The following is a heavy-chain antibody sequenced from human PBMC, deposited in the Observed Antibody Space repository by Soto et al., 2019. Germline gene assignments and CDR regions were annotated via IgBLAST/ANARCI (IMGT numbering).Heavy chain of an antibody. CDR3: AKGRGGWYSSGWYTVDY. J-gene: IGHJ4*01. CDR2: ISYDGSNK. V-gene: IGHV3-30*18. D-gene: IGHD6-19*01. CDR1: GFTFSSYG. Sequence: QVQLVESGGGVVQPGRSLRLSCAASGFTFSSYGMHWVRQAPGKGLEWVAVISYDGSNKYYADSVKGRFTISRDNSKNSLYLQMNSLRAEDTAVYYCAKGRGGWYSSGWYTVDYWGHGTLVTVSS.